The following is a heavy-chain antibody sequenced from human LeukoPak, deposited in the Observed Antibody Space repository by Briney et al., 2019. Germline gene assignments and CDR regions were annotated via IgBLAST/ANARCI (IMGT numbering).Heavy chain of an antibody. CDR1: GGSISSGGHY. D-gene: IGHD3-10*01. CDR3: ARNSGGYSADY. V-gene: IGHV4-39*07. J-gene: IGHJ4*02. Sequence: PSQTLSLTCTVSGGSISSGGHYWGWIRQPPGKGLEWIGEINHSGSTNYNPSLKSRVTISVDTSKNQFSLKLSSVTAADTAVYYCARNSGGYSADYWGQGTLVTVSS. CDR2: INHSGST.